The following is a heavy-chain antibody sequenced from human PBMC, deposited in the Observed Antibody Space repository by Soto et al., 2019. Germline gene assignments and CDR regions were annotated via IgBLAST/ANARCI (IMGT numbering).Heavy chain of an antibody. CDR1: GYTFTSYV. J-gene: IGHJ4*02. V-gene: IGHV1-3*01. D-gene: IGHD5-18*01. CDR3: ARGGGGIQLWPTFHY. Sequence: QVQLVQSGAEVKKPGASVKVSCKASGYTFTSYVIHWVRQAPGQRLEWMGWINAGNRNTRYSENFQGRSSIVRDTAASTVYMELSSLRSEDTAVYYCARGGGGIQLWPTFHYWGQGTLVTVSS. CDR2: INAGNRNT.